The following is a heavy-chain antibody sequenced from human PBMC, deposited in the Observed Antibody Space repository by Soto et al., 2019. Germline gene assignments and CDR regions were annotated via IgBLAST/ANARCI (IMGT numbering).Heavy chain of an antibody. J-gene: IGHJ4*02. D-gene: IGHD2-2*01. V-gene: IGHV3-9*01. CDR1: GFTFDDYA. CDR2: ISWNSGSI. CDR3: VSDTPYCSSTSSDVVG. Sequence: GGSLRLSCAASGFTFDDYAMHWVRQAPGKGLEWVSGISWNSGSIGYADSVKGRFTISRDNAKNSLYLQMNSLRAEDTALYYCVSDTPYCSSTSSDVVGWGQGTLVTVSS.